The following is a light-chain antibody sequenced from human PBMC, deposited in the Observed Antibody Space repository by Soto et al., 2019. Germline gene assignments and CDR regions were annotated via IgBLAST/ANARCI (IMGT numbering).Light chain of an antibody. CDR2: GAS. CDR1: QSVSSSY. J-gene: IGKJ1*01. Sequence: EIVMTQSPATLSVSPGERATLSCRASQSVSSSYVAWYQQKAGQAPRLLIYGASSRATGIPDRFSGSGSGTDFTLTISSLQPEDFATYYCQQSYSTPRTFGQGTKVDIK. CDR3: QQSYSTPRT. V-gene: IGKV3D-20*02.